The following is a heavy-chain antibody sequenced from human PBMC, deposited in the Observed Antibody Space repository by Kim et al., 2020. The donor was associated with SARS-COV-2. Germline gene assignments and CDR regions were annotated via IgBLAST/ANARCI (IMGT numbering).Heavy chain of an antibody. Sequence: GGSLRLSCAASGFTFSSYAMSWVRQAPGKGLEWVSAISGSGGSTYYADSVKGRFTISRDNSKNTLYLQMNSLRAEDTAVYYCAKDHSRKYSSGWYKAKYDAFDIWGQGTMVTVSS. J-gene: IGHJ3*02. CDR3: AKDHSRKYSSGWYKAKYDAFDI. D-gene: IGHD6-19*01. CDR1: GFTFSSYA. V-gene: IGHV3-23*01. CDR2: ISGSGGST.